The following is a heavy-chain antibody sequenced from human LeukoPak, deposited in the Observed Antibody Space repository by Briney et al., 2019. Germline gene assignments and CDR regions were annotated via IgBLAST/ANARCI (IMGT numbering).Heavy chain of an antibody. CDR2: IYPGVFDT. V-gene: IGHV5-51*01. D-gene: IGHD1-26*01. CDR3: VRQGGSKGATWFDP. CDR1: GYSFTNYW. J-gene: IGHJ5*02. Sequence: GALLQICCKGSGYSFTNYWIGCGRQMPGKGLGVTGIIYPGVFDTSYSPSFQGQVTTSADKSISTAYLQWSSLKASDTAMYYCVRQGGSKGATWFDPWGEGTLVTVSS.